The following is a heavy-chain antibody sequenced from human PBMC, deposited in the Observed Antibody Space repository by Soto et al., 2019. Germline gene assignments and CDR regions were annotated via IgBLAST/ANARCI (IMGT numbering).Heavy chain of an antibody. D-gene: IGHD2-15*01. CDR3: ARAGCSGGSCPFDY. J-gene: IGHJ4*02. Sequence: SCAASGFIFSSYAMSWVRQAPGQGLEWMGGMIPMLGTANYAQKFQGRVTITADKSTSTAYMELSSLRSEDTAVYYCARAGCSGGSCPFDYWGQGTLVTVSS. CDR2: MIPMLGTA. V-gene: IGHV1-69*06. CDR1: GFIFSSYA.